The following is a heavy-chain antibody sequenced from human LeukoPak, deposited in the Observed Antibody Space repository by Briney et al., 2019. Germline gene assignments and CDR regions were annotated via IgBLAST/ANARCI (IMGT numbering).Heavy chain of an antibody. CDR2: VSYSGNT. CDR1: GDSVSGYGFY. D-gene: IGHD6-13*01. V-gene: IGHV4-61*08. CDR3: ARDRMYISSRYYFYLMDV. Sequence: SETLSLTCTVSGDSVSGYGFYWSWIRQPPGRGLEWIGYVSYSGNTNYSPSLKSRISISVDTSKSQFSLELSSVTAADTAVYYCARDRMYISSRYYFYLMDVWGQGTTVTVSS. J-gene: IGHJ6*02.